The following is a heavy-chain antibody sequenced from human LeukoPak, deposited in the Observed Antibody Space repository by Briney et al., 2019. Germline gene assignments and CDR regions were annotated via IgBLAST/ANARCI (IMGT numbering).Heavy chain of an antibody. Sequence: PSETLSLTCTVSGGSISNYYWSWIRQPPGKGLEWIGYISYSGNTNYNPSLMSRVTISVDTSKNQFSLNLSPVTAADTAVYYCARSVAVAGPENAFDIWGQGTMVTVSS. V-gene: IGHV4-59*08. J-gene: IGHJ3*02. CDR2: ISYSGNT. CDR3: ARSVAVAGPENAFDI. D-gene: IGHD6-19*01. CDR1: GGSISNYY.